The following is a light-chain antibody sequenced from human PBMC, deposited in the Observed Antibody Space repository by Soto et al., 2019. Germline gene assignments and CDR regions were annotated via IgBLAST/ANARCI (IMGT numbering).Light chain of an antibody. J-gene: IGLJ1*01. Sequence: QSVLTQPASGSGSPGQSITIFCTGTSSDVGGYNYVSWYQQHPGKAPKLMIYDVSNRPSGVSNRFSGSKSGNTASLTISGLQAEDEADYYCSSYTSSSTFYVFGTGTKVTVL. CDR1: SSDVGGYNY. CDR2: DVS. V-gene: IGLV2-14*01. CDR3: SSYTSSSTFYV.